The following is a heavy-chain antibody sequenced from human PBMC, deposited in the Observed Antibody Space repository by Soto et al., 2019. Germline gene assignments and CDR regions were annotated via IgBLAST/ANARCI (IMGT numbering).Heavy chain of an antibody. V-gene: IGHV3-23*01. CDR3: AKYCSGGSCYPSAFDI. CDR2: ISGSGGST. CDR1: GFTFSSYA. Sequence: GGSLRLSCAASGFTFSSYAMSWVRQAPGKGLEWVSAISGSGGSTYYADSVKGRFTISRDDSKNTLYLQMNSLRAEDTAVYYCAKYCSGGSCYPSAFDIWGQGTMVTVSS. J-gene: IGHJ3*02. D-gene: IGHD2-15*01.